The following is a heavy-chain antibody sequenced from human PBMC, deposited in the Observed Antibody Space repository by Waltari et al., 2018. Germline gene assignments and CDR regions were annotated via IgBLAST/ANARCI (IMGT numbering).Heavy chain of an antibody. CDR2: IDPSDSFR. J-gene: IGHJ4*02. D-gene: IGHD2-2*01. Sequence: EVQLVQSGAEVKKPEESLRISGEGSGYSSTLHWSSRVRQLPGKGLGWVGRIDPSDSFRNYGPAFEGHVTISVDQSLRTAYLQWDSLKASDTAIYYCVRHRTTYPLEIDYWGQGTLVTVSS. CDR3: VRHRTTYPLEIDY. CDR1: GYSSTLHW. V-gene: IGHV5-10-1*01.